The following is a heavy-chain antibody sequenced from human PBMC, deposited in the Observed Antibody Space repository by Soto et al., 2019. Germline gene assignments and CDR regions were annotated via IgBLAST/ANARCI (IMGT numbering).Heavy chain of an antibody. CDR2: IYYSGST. Sequence: SETLSLTCTVTGVSISSSSFYWGWVRQPPGNGLEWIGTIYYSGSTYYNPSLKSRLTMSVDTSTNQFFLRLSSVTAADTAVYYCARLWSGYLNWFDPWGLGTLVTVSS. D-gene: IGHD3-3*01. CDR3: ARLWSGYLNWFDP. J-gene: IGHJ5*02. CDR1: GVSISSSSFY. V-gene: IGHV4-39*01.